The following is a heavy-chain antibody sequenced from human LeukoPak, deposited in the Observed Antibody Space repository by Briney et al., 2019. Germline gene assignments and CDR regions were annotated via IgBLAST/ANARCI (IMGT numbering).Heavy chain of an antibody. J-gene: IGHJ6*02. D-gene: IGHD2-2*01. V-gene: IGHV3-33*08. CDR3: CGAHQLPQNYYYYYGMDV. CDR2: IWYDGSNK. Sequence: PGGSLRLSCAASGFTFSSYGMHWVRQAPGKGLEWVAVIWYDGSNKYYADSVKGRFTISRDNSKNTLYLQMNSLRAEDTAVYYCCGAHQLPQNYYYYYGMDVWGQGTTVTVSS. CDR1: GFTFSSYG.